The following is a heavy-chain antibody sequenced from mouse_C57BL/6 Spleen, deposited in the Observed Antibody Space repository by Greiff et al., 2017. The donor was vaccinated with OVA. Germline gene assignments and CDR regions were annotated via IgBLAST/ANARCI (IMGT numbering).Heavy chain of an antibody. D-gene: IGHD2-4*01. CDR2: IYPGDGDT. Sequence: QVQLQQSGPELVKPGASVKISCKASGYAFSSSWMNWVKQRPGKGLEWIGRIYPGDGDTNYNGKFKGKATLTADKSSSTAYMQLSSLTSDDSAVYFCAREGMIREAWFAYWGQGALVTVSA. CDR3: AREGMIREAWFAY. J-gene: IGHJ3*01. V-gene: IGHV1-82*01. CDR1: GYAFSSSW.